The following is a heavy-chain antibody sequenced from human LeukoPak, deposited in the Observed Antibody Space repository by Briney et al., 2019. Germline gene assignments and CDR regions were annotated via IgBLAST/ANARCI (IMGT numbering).Heavy chain of an antibody. Sequence: GGSLRLSCAASGFTFSSYGMHWVRQAPGKGLEWVAVIWYDGSNKYYADSVKGRFTIPRDNSKNTLYLQMNSLRAEDTAVYYCARDDRSYYGMDVWGQGTTVTVSS. CDR2: IWYDGSNK. CDR3: ARDDRSYYGMDV. V-gene: IGHV3-33*01. CDR1: GFTFSSYG. J-gene: IGHJ6*02.